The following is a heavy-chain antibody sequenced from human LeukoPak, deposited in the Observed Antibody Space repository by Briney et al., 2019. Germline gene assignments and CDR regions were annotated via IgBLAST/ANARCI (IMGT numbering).Heavy chain of an antibody. J-gene: IGHJ5*02. CDR3: ARIESRAYDFWSGYYSWHLGAFDP. CDR1: GYTFTSYD. CDR2: MNPNRGNT. Sequence: GASVKVSCKASGYTFTSYDINWVRQATGQGLEWMGWMNPNRGNTGYAQKSQGSVTMTRNPSISTAYMELSSLRSEDTAVYYCARIESRAYDFWSGYYSWHLGAFDPWGQGTLVTVSS. V-gene: IGHV1-8*01. D-gene: IGHD3-3*01.